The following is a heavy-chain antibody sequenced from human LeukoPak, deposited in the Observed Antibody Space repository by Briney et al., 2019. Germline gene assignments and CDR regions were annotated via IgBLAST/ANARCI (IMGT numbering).Heavy chain of an antibody. V-gene: IGHV3-23*01. D-gene: IGHD6-13*01. CDR2: ISGSGGST. J-gene: IGHJ4*02. CDR1: GFTFSSYA. CDR3: AKSWAIYIAAAGFDY. Sequence: HPGGSLRLSCAASGFTFSSYAMSWVRQAPGKGLEWVSAISGSGGSTYYADSVKGRFTISRDNSKNTLYLQMNSLRAEDTAVYYCAKSWAIYIAAAGFDYWGQGTLVTVSS.